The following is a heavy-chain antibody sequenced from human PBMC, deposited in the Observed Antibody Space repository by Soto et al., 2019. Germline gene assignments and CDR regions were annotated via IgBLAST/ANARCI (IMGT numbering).Heavy chain of an antibody. V-gene: IGHV1-69*06. CDR2: IIPIFGTA. J-gene: IGHJ2*01. CDR1: GGTFSSYA. CDR3: ALRRDIVVVSAAKLGWYFDL. Sequence: QVQLVQSGAEVKKPGSSVKVSCKASGGTFSSYAISWVRQDPGQGLEWMGGIIPIFGTANYAQKFQGRVTITADKSTITAYMELSSLRSEDTAMYCCALRRDIVVVSAAKLGWYFDLCGRGTLVTVSS. D-gene: IGHD2-2*01.